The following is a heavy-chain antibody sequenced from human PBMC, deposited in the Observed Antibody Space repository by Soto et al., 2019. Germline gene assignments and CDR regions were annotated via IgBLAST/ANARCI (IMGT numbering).Heavy chain of an antibody. V-gene: IGHV1-69*01. D-gene: IGHD1-26*01. CDR1: GGTFSSYA. CDR3: ARNTGGWELLEDY. Sequence: QVQLVQSGAEVKKPGSSVKVSCKASGGTFSSYAISWVRQAPGQVLEWMGVIIPIVGTANYAQKFQGRVTITADESTSTAYMALSSLRSEDTAGYYCARNTGGWELLEDYWGQGPLVTVSS. J-gene: IGHJ4*02. CDR2: IIPIVGTA.